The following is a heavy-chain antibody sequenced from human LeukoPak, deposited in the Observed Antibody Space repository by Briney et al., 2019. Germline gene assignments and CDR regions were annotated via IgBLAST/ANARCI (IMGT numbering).Heavy chain of an antibody. J-gene: IGHJ5*02. CDR1: GFTFSSYA. Sequence: GGSLRLSCAASGFTFSSYAMSWVRQAPGKGLEWVSAISGSGGSTYYADSVKGRFTISSDNSKNTLHVQMNSLRAEDTAVYYCAKVGDGHCSSTSCYGWFDPWGQGTLVTVSS. CDR3: AKVGDGHCSSTSCYGWFDP. V-gene: IGHV3-23*01. D-gene: IGHD2-2*01. CDR2: ISGSGGST.